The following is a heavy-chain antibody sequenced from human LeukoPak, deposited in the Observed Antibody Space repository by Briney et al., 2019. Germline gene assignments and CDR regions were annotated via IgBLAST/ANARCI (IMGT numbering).Heavy chain of an antibody. J-gene: IGHJ5*02. CDR2: INHSGST. CDR1: GGSFSGYY. CDR3: ARGADYGDDILNWFDP. D-gene: IGHD4-17*01. Sequence: SETLSLTCAVYGGSFSGYYWSWIRQPPGKGLEWIGEINHSGSTNYNPSLKSRVTISVDTSKNQFSLKLSSVTAADTAVYYCARGADYGDDILNWFDPWGQGTLVTVSS. V-gene: IGHV4-34*01.